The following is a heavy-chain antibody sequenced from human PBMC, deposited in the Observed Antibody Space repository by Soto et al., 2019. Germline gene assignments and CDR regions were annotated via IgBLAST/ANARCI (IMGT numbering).Heavy chain of an antibody. D-gene: IGHD5-18*01. V-gene: IGHV4-59*12. J-gene: IGHJ6*02. CDR1: GGSISSYY. CDR3: ARGYNSLKYYYYGMDV. Sequence: SETLSLTCTVSGGSISSYYWSWIRQPPGKGLEWIGYIYYSGSTNYNPSLKSRVTISVDTSNYHFSLKLSSVTAADTAVYYCARGYNSLKYYYYGMDVWGQGTTVTVSS. CDR2: IYYSGST.